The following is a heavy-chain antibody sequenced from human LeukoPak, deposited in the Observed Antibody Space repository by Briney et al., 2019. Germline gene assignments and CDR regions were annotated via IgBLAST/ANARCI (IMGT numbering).Heavy chain of an antibody. CDR1: GGSVSSGSYY. Sequence: SETLSLTCTVSGGSVSSGSYYWSWIRQPPGKRLEWIGYIYYTGSTNYSPSLQSRVTISADTSKNQFSLNLSSVTAADTAVYYCARATLGYCSGGSCYSFDPWGQGTLVTVSS. CDR2: IYYTGST. D-gene: IGHD2-15*01. J-gene: IGHJ5*02. CDR3: ARATLGYCSGGSCYSFDP. V-gene: IGHV4-61*01.